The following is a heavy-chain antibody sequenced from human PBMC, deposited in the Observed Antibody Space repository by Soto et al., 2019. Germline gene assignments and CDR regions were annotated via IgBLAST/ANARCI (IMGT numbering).Heavy chain of an antibody. Sequence: EVQVLDSGGGLVQPGGSLRLSCAASGFTLNNYAMNWVRQAPGKGLECVATISGTGGSTYYADSVKGRFTISRDNSKNTLYLLMNSLRVDDTAVYYCAKDRLGGNFDYWGQGTQVTVSS. CDR3: AKDRLGGNFDY. V-gene: IGHV3-23*01. CDR2: ISGTGGST. J-gene: IGHJ4*02. CDR1: GFTLNNYA.